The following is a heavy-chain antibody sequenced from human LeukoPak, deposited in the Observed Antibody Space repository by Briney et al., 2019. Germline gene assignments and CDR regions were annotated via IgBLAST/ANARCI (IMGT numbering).Heavy chain of an antibody. CDR3: ARGKASNWNHGDAFDI. Sequence: PGGSLRLSCAASGFTFSSYSMNWVRQAPGKGLEWVSSISSSSSYIYYADSVKGRFTISRDNAKNSLYLQMNSLRAEDTAVYYCARGKASNWNHGDAFDIWGQGTMVTVSS. CDR1: GFTFSSYS. V-gene: IGHV3-21*01. CDR2: ISSSSSYI. J-gene: IGHJ3*02. D-gene: IGHD1-1*01.